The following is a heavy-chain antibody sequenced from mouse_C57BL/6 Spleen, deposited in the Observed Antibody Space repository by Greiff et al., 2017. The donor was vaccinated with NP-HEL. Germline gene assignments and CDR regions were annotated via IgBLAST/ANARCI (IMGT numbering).Heavy chain of an antibody. J-gene: IGHJ4*01. Sequence: QVQLQQPGAELVRPGSSVKLSCKASGYTFTSYWMDWVKQRPGQGLEWIGNISPSDSETHYNQKFKDKATLTVDKSSSTAYMQLSSLTSEDSAVYYCARSQLRLGAMDYWGQGTSVTVSS. CDR3: ARSQLRLGAMDY. D-gene: IGHD3-2*02. CDR1: GYTFTSYW. CDR2: ISPSDSET. V-gene: IGHV1-61*01.